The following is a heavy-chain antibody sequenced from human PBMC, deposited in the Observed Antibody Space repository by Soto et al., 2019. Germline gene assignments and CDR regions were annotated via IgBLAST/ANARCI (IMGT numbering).Heavy chain of an antibody. V-gene: IGHV3-23*01. CDR2: ITGSGRST. CDR3: ANYYGDYDVGEFFQH. CDR1: GFTFSNYA. J-gene: IGHJ1*01. Sequence: EVQLLESGGDLVQPGGSLRLSCALSGFTFSNYAMNWVRQAPGKGLEWVSAITGSGRSTYYAESVKGRFTTSRDNSKHTLYLQMHSLRAEDTAVYYCANYYGDYDVGEFFQHWGQGTLVTVSS. D-gene: IGHD4-17*01.